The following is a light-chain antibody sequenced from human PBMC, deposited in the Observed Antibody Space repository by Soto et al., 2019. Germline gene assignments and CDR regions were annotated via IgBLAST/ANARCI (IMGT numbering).Light chain of an antibody. V-gene: IGKV1-9*01. J-gene: IGKJ4*01. CDR3: QQLNAYPHS. CDR1: QDITNY. Sequence: DIQLTQSPSFLSASVGDRVTITCRASQDITNYLAWYLQKPGKAPKLLIYGASTLQRGVPSRFSGSGSGTEFTLTVSSLQPEDFATYYCQQLNAYPHSFGGGTKVDIK. CDR2: GAS.